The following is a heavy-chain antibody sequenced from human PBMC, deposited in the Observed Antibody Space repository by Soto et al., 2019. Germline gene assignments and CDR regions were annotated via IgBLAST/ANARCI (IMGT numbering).Heavy chain of an antibody. CDR2: MNPNSGNT. CDR1: GYTFTSYD. V-gene: IGHV1-8*01. Sequence: ASVKVSCKASGYTFTSYDINWVRQATGQGLEWMGWMNPNSGNTGYAQKFQGRVTMTRNTSISTAYMELSSLRSEDTAVYYCASIGIYSGYDWDDWGQGTLVTVSS. CDR3: ASIGIYSGYDWDD. D-gene: IGHD5-12*01. J-gene: IGHJ4*02.